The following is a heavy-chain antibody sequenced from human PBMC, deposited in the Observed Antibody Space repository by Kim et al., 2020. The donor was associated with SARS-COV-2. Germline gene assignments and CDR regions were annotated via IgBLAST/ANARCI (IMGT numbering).Heavy chain of an antibody. V-gene: IGHV4-59*13. CDR1: GGSISSYY. CDR3: AKWGQGSGWPTGWFDP. D-gene: IGHD6-19*01. Sequence: SETLSLTCTVSGGSISSYYWSWIRQPPGKGLEWIGYIYYSGSTNYNPSLKSRVTISVDTSKNQFSLKLSSVTAADTAVYYCAKWGQGSGWPTGWFDPWGQGTLVTVSS. J-gene: IGHJ5*02. CDR2: IYYSGST.